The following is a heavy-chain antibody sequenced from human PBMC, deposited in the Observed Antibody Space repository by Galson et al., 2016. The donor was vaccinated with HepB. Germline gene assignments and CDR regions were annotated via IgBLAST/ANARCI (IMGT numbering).Heavy chain of an antibody. D-gene: IGHD6-13*01. CDR2: ISSSSSDI. V-gene: IGHV3-21*01. Sequence: SLRLSCAASGFTFSYYSMNWVRQVPGKGLEWVSSISSSSSDIYYADSAKGRFTISRDNAKNTLFLQMNSLRAEDTAVYYCARDLIAAAGSTFYYYYYYMDVWGKGTTVTVS. CDR1: GFTFSYYS. CDR3: ARDLIAAAGSTFYYYYYYMDV. J-gene: IGHJ6*03.